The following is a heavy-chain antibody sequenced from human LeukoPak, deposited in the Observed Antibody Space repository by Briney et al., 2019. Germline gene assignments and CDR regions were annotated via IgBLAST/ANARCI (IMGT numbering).Heavy chain of an antibody. D-gene: IGHD3-22*01. V-gene: IGHV1-69*01. CDR1: GGTFSIYA. J-gene: IGHJ4*02. CDR2: IIPIFGTA. Sequence: GASVIVSCTASGGTFSIYAISWVRQAPGQGLEWMGGIIPIFGTANYAQKFQGRVTITADESTSTAYMELSSLRSEDTAVYYCAREDDSSGPFDYWGQGTLVTVSS. CDR3: AREDDSSGPFDY.